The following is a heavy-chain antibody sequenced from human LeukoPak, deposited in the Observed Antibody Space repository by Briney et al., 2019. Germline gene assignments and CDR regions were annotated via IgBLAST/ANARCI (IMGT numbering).Heavy chain of an antibody. V-gene: IGHV3-23*01. CDR1: GFNFRNYA. CDR3: VSGMIEFDY. Sequence: GGSLRLSCAASGFNFRNYAMNWVRQAPGKGLEWVSAISGSGGSTYYADSVKGRFTISRDNSKNTLYLQMNSLRVEDTSVYYCVSGMIEFDYWGQGTRVTVSS. J-gene: IGHJ4*02. D-gene: IGHD3-22*01. CDR2: ISGSGGST.